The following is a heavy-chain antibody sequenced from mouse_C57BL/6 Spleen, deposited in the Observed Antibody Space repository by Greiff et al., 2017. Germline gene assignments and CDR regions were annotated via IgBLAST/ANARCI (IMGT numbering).Heavy chain of an antibody. D-gene: IGHD2-4*01. CDR3: ERHEERGGYYDYDAWFAY. J-gene: IGHJ3*01. V-gene: IGHV1-62-2*01. Sequence: QVQLQQSGAELVKPGASVKLSCKASGYTFTEYTIHWVKQRSGQGLEWIGWFYPGSGSIKYNEKFKDKATLTADKSSSTVYMELSKLTSEDSAVYFCERHEERGGYYDYDAWFAYWGQGTLVTVSA. CDR2: FYPGSGSI. CDR1: GYTFTEYT.